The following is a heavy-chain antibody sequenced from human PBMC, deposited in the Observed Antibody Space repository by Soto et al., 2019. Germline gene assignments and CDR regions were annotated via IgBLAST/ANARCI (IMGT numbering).Heavy chain of an antibody. CDR2: IYYSGST. Sequence: SSETLSLTCTVSGGSISSYYWSWIRQPPGKGLEWIGYIYYSGSTNYNPSLKSRVTISVDTSKNQFSPKLSSVTAADTAVYYCARVGIYTDNHPTFDYWGQGTLVTVSS. D-gene: IGHD3-10*01. CDR3: ARVGIYTDNHPTFDY. J-gene: IGHJ4*02. V-gene: IGHV4-59*01. CDR1: GGSISSYY.